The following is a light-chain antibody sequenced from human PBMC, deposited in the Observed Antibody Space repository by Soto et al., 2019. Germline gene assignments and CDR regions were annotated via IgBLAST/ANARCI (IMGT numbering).Light chain of an antibody. CDR1: QSVDTS. J-gene: IGKJ4*01. V-gene: IGKV3-20*01. Sequence: EMGLTQSPCILSLHPAERATLSCSASQSVDTSLVWYQQKPGQAPRLLVYGASSRATVIPGRFRGSGSGTDFTLTINRLEPDDFAGDACQQYGASPLTFGGETKVEI. CDR2: GAS. CDR3: QQYGASPLT.